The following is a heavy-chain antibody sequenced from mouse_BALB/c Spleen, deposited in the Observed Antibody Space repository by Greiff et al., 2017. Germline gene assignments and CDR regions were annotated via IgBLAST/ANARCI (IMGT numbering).Heavy chain of an antibody. CDR1: GFTFSDYG. CDR3: ARDHYGSSYSFDY. J-gene: IGHJ2*01. Sequence: EVQLVESGGGLVQPGGSRKLSCAASGFTFSDYGMAWVRQAPGKGPEWVAFISNLAYSIYYADTVTGRFTISRENAKNTLYLEMSSLRSEDTAMYYCARDHYGSSYSFDYWGQGTTLTVSS. V-gene: IGHV5-15*02. CDR2: ISNLAYSI. D-gene: IGHD1-1*01.